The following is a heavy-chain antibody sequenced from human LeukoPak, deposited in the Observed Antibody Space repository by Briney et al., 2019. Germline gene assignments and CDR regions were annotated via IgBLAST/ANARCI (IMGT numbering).Heavy chain of an antibody. Sequence: GGSLRLSCAASGFTFSSYEMNWVRQAPGKGLEWISYISSSGSTIYYADSVKGRFTISRDNAKNSLDLQMNSLRDEDTAVYYCARRRSSSGSLGAFDIWGQGTRVTVSS. CDR3: ARRRSSSGSLGAFDI. CDR2: ISSSGSTI. CDR1: GFTFSSYE. D-gene: IGHD1-26*01. J-gene: IGHJ3*02. V-gene: IGHV3-48*03.